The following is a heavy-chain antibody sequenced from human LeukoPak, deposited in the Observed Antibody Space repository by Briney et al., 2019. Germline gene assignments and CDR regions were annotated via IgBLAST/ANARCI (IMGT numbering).Heavy chain of an antibody. V-gene: IGHV4-59*08. J-gene: IGHJ5*02. Sequence: SETLPLTCTVSGGSISSYYWSWIRQPPGKGLEWIGYIYYSGSTNYNPSLKSRVTISVDTSKNQFSLKLSSVTAADTAVYYCARRDYGGNWFDPWAREPWSPSPQ. D-gene: IGHD4-23*01. CDR1: GGSISSYY. CDR2: IYYSGST. CDR3: ARRDYGGNWFDP.